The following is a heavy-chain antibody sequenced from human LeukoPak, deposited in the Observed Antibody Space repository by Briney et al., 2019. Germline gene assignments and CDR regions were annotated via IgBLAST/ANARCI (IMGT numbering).Heavy chain of an antibody. CDR3: ATAGLMGPTYFGLFV. V-gene: IGHV1-24*01. CDR1: GYPLNELS. CDR2: FHREDGDK. Sequence: ASVRVSCRVSGYPLNELSMHWVRQAPGKGLEWMGGFHREDGDKIYAQSFQGRFTLTEDTSADTAYMELSSLRSEDTAVYYCATAGLMGPTYFGLFVWGQGTTVTVSS. D-gene: IGHD2-8*01. J-gene: IGHJ6*02.